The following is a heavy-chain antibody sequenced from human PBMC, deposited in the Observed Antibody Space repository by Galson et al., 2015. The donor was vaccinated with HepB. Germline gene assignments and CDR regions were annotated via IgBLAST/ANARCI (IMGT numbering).Heavy chain of an antibody. CDR3: ARDSSGFTDY. D-gene: IGHD6-19*01. J-gene: IGHJ4*02. CDR1: GFTFSSYA. CDR2: ISYDGSNK. V-gene: IGHV3-30-3*01. Sequence: LRLSCAASGFTFSSYAMHWVRQAPGKGLEWVAVISYDGSNKYYADSVKGRFTISRYNSKNTLYLQMNSLRAEDTAVYYCARDSSGFTDYWGQGTLVTVSS.